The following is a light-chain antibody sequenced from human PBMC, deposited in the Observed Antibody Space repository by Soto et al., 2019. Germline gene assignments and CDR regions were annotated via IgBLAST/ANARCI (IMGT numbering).Light chain of an antibody. CDR2: DAS. CDR3: QQYSNWPPLYT. J-gene: IGKJ2*01. Sequence: EIVMTQSPATLSVSPGERATLSCRASQSVSSYLAWYQQKPGLPPRLLIYDASTRATGIPDRFSDSGSGTDFTLTISSLHSADFAVYYCQQYSNWPPLYTFGRGTKLEIK. CDR1: QSVSSY. V-gene: IGKV3-15*01.